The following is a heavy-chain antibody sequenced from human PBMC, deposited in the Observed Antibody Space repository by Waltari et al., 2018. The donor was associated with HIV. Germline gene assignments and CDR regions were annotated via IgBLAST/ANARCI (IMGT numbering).Heavy chain of an antibody. CDR2: ISFDGSNK. J-gene: IGHJ5*02. Sequence: QVKLVESGGGVVQPGRSLRLSCAASGFSFSSYGMPWVRQAPGKGLGWVAVISFDGSNKYYADSVKCRVTISRDNSKNTLYLQMNSLRAEDTAVYYCAKDYFVVVTAAGPFDPWGQGTLVTVSS. V-gene: IGHV3-30*18. CDR3: AKDYFVVVTAAGPFDP. D-gene: IGHD2-21*02. CDR1: GFSFSSYG.